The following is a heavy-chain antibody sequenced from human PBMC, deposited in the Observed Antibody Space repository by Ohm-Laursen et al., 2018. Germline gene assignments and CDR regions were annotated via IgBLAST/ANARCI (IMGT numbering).Heavy chain of an antibody. CDR3: ARGAYAS. CDR1: GFTFSSYW. V-gene: IGHV3-7*01. Sequence: SLRLSCTASGFTFSSYWMTWVRQAPAKGLEWVANIKQDGSEKYYVDSVEGRFTISRDNAKNSLYLQMNSLRADDTAVYYCARGAYASWGQGTLVTVSS. J-gene: IGHJ5*02. D-gene: IGHD3-16*01. CDR2: IKQDGSEK.